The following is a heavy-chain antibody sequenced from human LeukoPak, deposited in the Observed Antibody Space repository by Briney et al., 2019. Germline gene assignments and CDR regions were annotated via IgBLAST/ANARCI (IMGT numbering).Heavy chain of an antibody. CDR2: INSRSTTL. V-gene: IGHV3-48*01. CDR1: GFIFTYYH. CDR3: ARGTYSSGWLEFSDFDF. Sequence: PGRSLRLSCAASGFIFTYYHMHWVRQAPGKGLEWVSYINSRSTTLYYADSVKGRFTISRDNAMNSLYLEINSLRAEDTAVYYCARGTYSSGWLEFSDFDFWGQGILVTVSS. J-gene: IGHJ4*02. D-gene: IGHD6-19*01.